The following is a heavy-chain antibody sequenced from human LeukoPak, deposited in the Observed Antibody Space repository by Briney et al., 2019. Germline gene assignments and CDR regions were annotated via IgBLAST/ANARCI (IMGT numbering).Heavy chain of an antibody. V-gene: IGHV1-18*01. CDR1: GYTFTSYG. D-gene: IGHD7-27*01. CDR3: ARDSMTWVDYVDY. CDR2: ISAYNGDT. Sequence: ASVKVSCKASGYTFTSYGISWVRQAPGQGLEWLGYISAYNGDTRYAQRLQGRVTMTTDTSTSTAYLDLRRLRSDDTAIYYCARDSMTWVDYVDYWGQGTLVTVSS. J-gene: IGHJ4*02.